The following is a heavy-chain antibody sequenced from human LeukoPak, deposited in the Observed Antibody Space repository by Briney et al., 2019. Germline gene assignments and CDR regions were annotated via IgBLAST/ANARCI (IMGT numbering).Heavy chain of an antibody. V-gene: IGHV4-39*01. CDR2: IYYSGST. Sequence: KPSETLSLTCTVSGGSISSSSYYWGWIRQPPGKGLEWIGSIYYSGSTYYNPSLKSRVTISVDTSKNQFSLKLSSVTAADTAVYYCARFIFGMVKAFDYWGQGTLVTVSS. CDR3: ARFIFGMVKAFDY. CDR1: GGSISSSSYY. D-gene: IGHD3-3*02. J-gene: IGHJ4*02.